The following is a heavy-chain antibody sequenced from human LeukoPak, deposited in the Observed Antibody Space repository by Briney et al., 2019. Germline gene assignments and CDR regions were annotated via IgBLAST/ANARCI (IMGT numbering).Heavy chain of an antibody. CDR3: ARGGGGQLDC. CDR2: LASDGRNE. CDR1: GFPFSTYG. D-gene: IGHD3-16*01. J-gene: IGHJ4*02. V-gene: IGHV3-33*01. Sequence: PGRSLRLSCAASGFPFSTYGMHWVRRAPGKGLEWVAGLASDGRNENYPDSVKGRFTISRDNSKNTLYLQMNILRAEDTAVYYCARGGGGQLDCWGQGTLVTVSS.